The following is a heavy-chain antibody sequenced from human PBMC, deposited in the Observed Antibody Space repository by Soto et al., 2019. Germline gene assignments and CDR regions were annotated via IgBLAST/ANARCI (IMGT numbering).Heavy chain of an antibody. Sequence: LKISCQGSGYIFTTYWIGWVRQMPGKGLEWMGIIYPTDSDTRYSPSFQGQVTISADKSITTAYLQWSSLRASDTAVYYCARSGYSSHGMDVWGQGTTVTVSS. CDR3: ARSGYSSHGMDV. CDR2: IYPTDSDT. CDR1: GYIFTTYW. J-gene: IGHJ6*02. D-gene: IGHD5-12*01. V-gene: IGHV5-51*01.